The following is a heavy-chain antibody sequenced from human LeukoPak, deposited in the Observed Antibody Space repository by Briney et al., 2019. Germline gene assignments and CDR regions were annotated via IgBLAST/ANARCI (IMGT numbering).Heavy chain of an antibody. CDR1: GFTFSSYA. CDR2: ISYDGSNK. J-gene: IGHJ3*02. D-gene: IGHD6-19*01. CDR3: ARAVAGLGWAFDI. Sequence: GGSLRLSCAASGFTFSSYAMHWVRQAPGKGLEWVAVISYDGSNKYYADSVKGRFTISRDNSKNTLYLQMNSLRAEDTAVYYCARAVAGLGWAFDIWGQGTMFTVSS. V-gene: IGHV3-30*04.